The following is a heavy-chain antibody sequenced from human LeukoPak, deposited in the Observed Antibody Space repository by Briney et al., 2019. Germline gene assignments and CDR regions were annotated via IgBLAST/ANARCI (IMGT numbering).Heavy chain of an antibody. CDR2: INHSGST. Sequence: SETLSLTCAVYGGSFSGYYWSWIRQPPGKGLEWIGEINHSGSTYYNPSLKSRVTISVDTSKNQFSLKLSSVTAADTAVYYCARDLHYSNYLTSWYFDLWGRGTLVTVSS. CDR1: GGSFSGYY. V-gene: IGHV4-34*01. D-gene: IGHD4-11*01. CDR3: ARDLHYSNYLTSWYFDL. J-gene: IGHJ2*01.